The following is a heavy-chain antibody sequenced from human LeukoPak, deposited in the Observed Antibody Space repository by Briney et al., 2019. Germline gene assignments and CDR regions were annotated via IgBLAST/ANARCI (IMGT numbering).Heavy chain of an antibody. CDR3: ARSVVAATIHDY. CDR1: GFTFSGYS. V-gene: IGHV3-21*01. Sequence: GGSLRLSCAASGFTFSGYSMNWVRQAPGKGLEWVSSISSSSSYIYYADSVKGRFTISRDNAKNSLYLQMNSLRAEDTAVYYCARSVVAATIHDYWGQGTLVTVSS. J-gene: IGHJ4*02. CDR2: ISSSSSYI. D-gene: IGHD2-15*01.